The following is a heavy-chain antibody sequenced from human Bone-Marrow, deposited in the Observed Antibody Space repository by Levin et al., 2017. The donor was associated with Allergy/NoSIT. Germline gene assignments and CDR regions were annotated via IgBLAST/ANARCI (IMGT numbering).Heavy chain of an antibody. J-gene: IGHJ3*02. V-gene: IGHV3-21*01. CDR3: ARGIIGDVRVAHKEAFDI. D-gene: IGHD2-8*02. CDR2: ISSSSSDM. CDR1: GFTFSIYS. Sequence: GGSLRLSCTVSGFTFSIYSINWVRQAPGKGLEWVSSISSSSSDMYYVDSVRGRITISRDNAKNSLTLQMNSLRAEDTAVYYCARGIIGDVRVAHKEAFDIWGQGTMVSVSS.